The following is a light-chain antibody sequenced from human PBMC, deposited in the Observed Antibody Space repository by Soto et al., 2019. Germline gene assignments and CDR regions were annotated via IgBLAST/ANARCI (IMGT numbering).Light chain of an antibody. V-gene: IGKV3-20*01. J-gene: IGKJ1*01. CDR2: DAS. CDR3: QQYGSSPRT. Sequence: EIVLTQSPGTLSLSPGERATLSCGASQSLSSSQLAWYQQKPGQAPRLLIHDASSRATGISDRFTGSGSGTDFTLTITTLEPEDFAVYYCQQYGSSPRTFXLGTKV. CDR1: QSLSSSQ.